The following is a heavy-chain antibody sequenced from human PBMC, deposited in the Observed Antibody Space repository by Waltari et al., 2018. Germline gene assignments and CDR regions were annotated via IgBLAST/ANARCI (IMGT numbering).Heavy chain of an antibody. CDR2: INQDGSEK. CDR3: TRGGDDSSWYWRN. Sequence: EVQLVESGGGLVQPGGSLRLPCAASGFTFSNHWMTWVRQAPGKGLEWVANINQDGSEKYSVESVKGRFTISRDNAKNSLYLQLNSLRADDTAVYYCTRGGDDSSWYWRNWGQGTLVTVSS. CDR1: GFTFSNHW. V-gene: IGHV3-7*01. J-gene: IGHJ4*02. D-gene: IGHD6-13*01.